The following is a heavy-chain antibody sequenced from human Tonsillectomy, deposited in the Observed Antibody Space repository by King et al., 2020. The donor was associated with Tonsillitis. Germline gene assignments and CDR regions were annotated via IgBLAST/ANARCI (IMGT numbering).Heavy chain of an antibody. D-gene: IGHD3-10*01. J-gene: IGHJ3*02. CDR2: INPNRGGT. CDR3: ARDYYGSGNYPDAFDI. Sequence: QLVQSGAEVKRPGASVKVSCKASGYTFTGHCVNWVRQAPGQGLEWVGWINPNRGGTDYAQNFQGRGTMTRDTSISTAYMELSRLSSDDTAVYYCARDYYGSGNYPDAFDIWGQGTMVTVSS. CDR1: GYTFTGHC. V-gene: IGHV1-2*02.